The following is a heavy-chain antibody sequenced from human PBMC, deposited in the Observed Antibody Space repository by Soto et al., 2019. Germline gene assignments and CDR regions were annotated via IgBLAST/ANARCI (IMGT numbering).Heavy chain of an antibody. CDR1: GGSISTGGYY. CDR3: VRAEYYDILTGYYH. CDR2: IYYSGST. Sequence: SETLSLTCTVSGGSISTGGYYWNWIRQHPGKGLEWIGYIYYSGSTYYNPSLKSRVTISVDTSKNQFSLKLSSVTAADTAVYYCVRAEYYDILTGYYHWGQGTLVTVSS. J-gene: IGHJ4*02. D-gene: IGHD3-9*01. V-gene: IGHV4-31*03.